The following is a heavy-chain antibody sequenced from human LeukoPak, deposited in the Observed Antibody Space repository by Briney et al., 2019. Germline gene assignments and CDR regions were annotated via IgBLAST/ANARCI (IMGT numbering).Heavy chain of an antibody. Sequence: SETLSLTCTVPGGSISSYYWSWIRQPPGKGLEWIGYIYYSGSTNYNPSLKSRVTISVDTSKNQFSLKLSSVTAADTAVYYCARLKYYYDSSGSRAEYFQHWGQGTLVTASS. J-gene: IGHJ1*01. D-gene: IGHD3-22*01. CDR1: GGSISSYY. CDR2: IYYSGST. V-gene: IGHV4-59*01. CDR3: ARLKYYYDSSGSRAEYFQH.